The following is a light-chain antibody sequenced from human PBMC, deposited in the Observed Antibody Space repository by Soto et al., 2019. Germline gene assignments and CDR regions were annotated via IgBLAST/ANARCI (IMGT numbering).Light chain of an antibody. CDR1: QSVRNN. Sequence: EIVMTQSPATLSVSPGERATLSCRASQSVRNNLAWYQQKPGQAPRLLIYGASNRATGMPARFSGGGSGTEFTLTISSLQSEDFALYFCQQYNNWPPVYTLGQGTKLESK. V-gene: IGKV3-15*01. CDR3: QQYNNWPPVYT. J-gene: IGKJ2*01. CDR2: GAS.